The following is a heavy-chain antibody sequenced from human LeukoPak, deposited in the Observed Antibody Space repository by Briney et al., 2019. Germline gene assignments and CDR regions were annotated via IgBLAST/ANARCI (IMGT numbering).Heavy chain of an antibody. CDR1: GYTFTSYG. CDR3: ARDLLFPSRGYGGNFDY. Sequence: ASVKVSCKASGYTFTSYGIAWVRQAPGQGLEWMGWISTYNGDTKFSQKLQDRVTLTTDTPTSTAYMELRSLRSDDTAVYYCARDLLFPSRGYGGNFDYWGQGTLVTVSS. V-gene: IGHV1-18*01. CDR2: ISTYNGDT. D-gene: IGHD4-23*01. J-gene: IGHJ4*02.